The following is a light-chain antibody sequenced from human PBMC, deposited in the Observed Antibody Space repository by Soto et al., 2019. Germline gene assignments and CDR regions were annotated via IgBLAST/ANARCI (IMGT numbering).Light chain of an antibody. V-gene: IGLV1-51*01. Sequence: QSVLTQPPSVSAAPGQKVTILCSGDSSNIGSSFVSWYQQVPGTAPKLLIYDNDKRHSEIPDRFSASKSGASASLDITGPRTGDEAVSPCAVGDTRLGAVLFGGGTKLPFL. CDR2: DND. CDR3: AVGDTRLGAVL. CDR1: SSNIGSSF. J-gene: IGLJ2*01.